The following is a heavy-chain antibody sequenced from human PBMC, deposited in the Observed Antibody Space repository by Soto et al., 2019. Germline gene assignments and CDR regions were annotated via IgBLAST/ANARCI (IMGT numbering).Heavy chain of an antibody. Sequence: QVQLVQSGAEVKKPGASVKVSCKASGYTFTGYYVHWVRQAPGQGLEWMGWINPNSGGTNYAQKFQGWVTMTRDTSISTAYMELSRLRSDDTAVYYCARGFCSGGSCYSDGWFDPWGQGTLVTVSS. CDR2: INPNSGGT. J-gene: IGHJ5*02. CDR1: GYTFTGYY. CDR3: ARGFCSGGSCYSDGWFDP. D-gene: IGHD2-15*01. V-gene: IGHV1-2*04.